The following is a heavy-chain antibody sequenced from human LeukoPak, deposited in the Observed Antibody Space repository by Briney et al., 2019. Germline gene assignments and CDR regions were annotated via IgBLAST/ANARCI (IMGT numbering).Heavy chain of an antibody. Sequence: GGSLRLSCAASGFTFRSYGRPWVRQAPGKGLGWFSRINGDGSSTSYADSVKGRFTISRDNAKNTLYLQMNSLRAEDTAVYYCARDGTIVATIWYYYYGMDVWGQGTTVTVSS. CDR1: GFTFRSYG. V-gene: IGHV3-74*01. CDR2: INGDGSST. D-gene: IGHD5-12*01. J-gene: IGHJ6*02. CDR3: ARDGTIVATIWYYYYGMDV.